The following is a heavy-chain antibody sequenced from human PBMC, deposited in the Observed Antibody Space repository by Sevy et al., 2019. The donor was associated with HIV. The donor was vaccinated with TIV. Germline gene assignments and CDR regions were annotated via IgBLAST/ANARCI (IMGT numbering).Heavy chain of an antibody. Sequence: ASVKVSCKASGGTFSSYAISWVRQAHGQGLEWMGGIIPIFGTANYAQKFQGRVTITADESTSTAYMELSSLRSEDTAVYYCARALRFLEWSPPGDYYYYGMDVWGQGTTVTVSS. J-gene: IGHJ6*02. CDR1: GGTFSSYA. CDR2: IIPIFGTA. D-gene: IGHD3-3*01. V-gene: IGHV1-69*13. CDR3: ARALRFLEWSPPGDYYYYGMDV.